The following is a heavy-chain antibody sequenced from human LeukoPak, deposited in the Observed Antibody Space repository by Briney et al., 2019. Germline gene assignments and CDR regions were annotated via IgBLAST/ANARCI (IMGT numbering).Heavy chain of an antibody. J-gene: IGHJ6*02. Sequence: PGGSLRLSCAASGFNFGDYPMHWVRQAPGKGLEWVALISYDASNEYYADSVKGRFTISRDNSKNTLYLQMNSLRAEDTAVYYCAKDSNGSGSYFTIRYYYYYGMDVWGQGTTVTASS. D-gene: IGHD3-10*01. CDR2: ISYDASNE. CDR3: AKDSNGSGSYFTIRYYYYYGMDV. CDR1: GFNFGDYP. V-gene: IGHV3-30-3*01.